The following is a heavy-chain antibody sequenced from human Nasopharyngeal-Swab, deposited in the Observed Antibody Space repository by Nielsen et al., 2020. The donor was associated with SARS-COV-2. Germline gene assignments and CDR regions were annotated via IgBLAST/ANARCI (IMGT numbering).Heavy chain of an antibody. CDR3: ARDKTRGGPDAFDI. Sequence: GESLKISCAASGCTFDDYGMGWVLHATGKRLEWVSGINWNGGSTGYADSVKGLFTMSRDNAKNFLYLQMNSLRAEDTALYHCARDKTRGGPDAFDIWGQGTMVTVSS. CDR2: INWNGGST. J-gene: IGHJ3*02. CDR1: GCTFDDYG. D-gene: IGHD2-15*01. V-gene: IGHV3-20*01.